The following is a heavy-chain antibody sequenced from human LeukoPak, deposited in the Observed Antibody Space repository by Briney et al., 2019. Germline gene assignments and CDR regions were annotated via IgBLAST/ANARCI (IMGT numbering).Heavy chain of an antibody. D-gene: IGHD6-6*01. CDR2: INHSGST. Sequence: SETLSLTCAVYGGSFSGYYWSWIRQPPGKGLEWIGEINHSGSTNYNPSLKSRVTISVDTSKNQFSLKLSSVTAADMAVYYCARGLGDSSSTGGDYWGQGTLVTVSS. J-gene: IGHJ4*02. CDR3: ARGLGDSSSTGGDY. CDR1: GGSFSGYY. V-gene: IGHV4-34*01.